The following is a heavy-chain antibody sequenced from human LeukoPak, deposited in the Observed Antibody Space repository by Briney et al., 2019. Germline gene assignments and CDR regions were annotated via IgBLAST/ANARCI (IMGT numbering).Heavy chain of an antibody. D-gene: IGHD1-26*01. J-gene: IGHJ4*02. CDR3: ARDGVGSGSYYGQKTHFDY. V-gene: IGHV3-21*01. CDR2: ISSSAHHI. Sequence: GGSLRLSCAASGSTFSTYDMNWVRQAPGKGLEWVSSISSSAHHIAYADSVKGRFTISRDNAKNALYLQVNSLRAEDTAVYYCARDGVGSGSYYGQKTHFDYWGQGTLVTVSS. CDR1: GSTFSTYD.